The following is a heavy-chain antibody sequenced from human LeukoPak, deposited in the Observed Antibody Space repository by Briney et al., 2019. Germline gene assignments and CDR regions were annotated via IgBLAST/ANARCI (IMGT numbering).Heavy chain of an antibody. CDR2: IYHSGST. Sequence: SETLSLTCAVSGGSISSSNWWSWVRPPPGKGLEWIGEIYHSGSTNYNPSLKSRVTISVDKSKNQFSLKLSSVTTADTAVYYCARGLYGSGRSDAFDIWGQGTMVTVSS. V-gene: IGHV4-4*02. CDR1: GGSISSSNW. J-gene: IGHJ3*02. CDR3: ARGLYGSGRSDAFDI. D-gene: IGHD3-10*01.